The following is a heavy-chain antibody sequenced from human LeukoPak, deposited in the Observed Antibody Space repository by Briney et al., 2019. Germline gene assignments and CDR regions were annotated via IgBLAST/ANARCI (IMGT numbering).Heavy chain of an antibody. D-gene: IGHD3-22*01. CDR2: IYSGGST. J-gene: IGHJ4*02. CDR1: GFTVSSNY. Sequence: GGSLRLSCAASGFTVSSNYMSWVRPAPGEGVGWVSVIYSGGSTYYADSVKGRFTISRDNSKNTLYLQMNSLRAEDTAVYYCARVRTGYDSSGYFNYWGQGTLVTVSS. V-gene: IGHV3-66*01. CDR3: ARVRTGYDSSGYFNY.